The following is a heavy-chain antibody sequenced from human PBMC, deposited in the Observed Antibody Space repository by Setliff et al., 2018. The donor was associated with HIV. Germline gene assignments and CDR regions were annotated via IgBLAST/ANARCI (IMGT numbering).Heavy chain of an antibody. Sequence: ASVKVSCKTSGYAFSDYSIHWVRQAPGQGLEWVGRINPDSRGTNYAQTFQGRVTMTRDTSANTAYMELSRLRSDDTAVYYCARDRDSSGLGADPWGQGTLVTVSS. V-gene: IGHV1-2*06. CDR2: INPDSRGT. CDR3: ARDRDSSGLGADP. CDR1: GYAFSDYS. J-gene: IGHJ5*02. D-gene: IGHD3-22*01.